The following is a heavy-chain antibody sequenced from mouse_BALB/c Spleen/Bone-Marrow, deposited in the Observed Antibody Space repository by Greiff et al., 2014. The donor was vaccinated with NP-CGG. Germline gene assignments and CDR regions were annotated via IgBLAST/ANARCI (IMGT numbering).Heavy chain of an antibody. CDR3: ARKGYTGYFDV. CDR1: GFSLTTYG. CDR2: IWSGGGT. V-gene: IGHV2-2*02. D-gene: IGHD2-2*01. J-gene: IGHJ1*01. Sequence: VNLVESGPGLVKPSQSLSITCTVSGFSLTTYGLHWVRQSPGKGLEWLGVIWSGGGTDYNAAFISRLIITKDNSKSQVFFKMNSLQTNDTAMYYCARKGYTGYFDVWGAGTTVTVSS.